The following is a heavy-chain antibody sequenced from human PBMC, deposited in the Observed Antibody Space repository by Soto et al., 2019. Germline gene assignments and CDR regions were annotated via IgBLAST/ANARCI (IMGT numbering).Heavy chain of an antibody. D-gene: IGHD6-13*01. CDR2: IKQDGSEK. Sequence: EVQLVESGGGLVQPGGSLRLSCAASGFTFSSYWMSWVRQAPVKGLEWVGNIKQDGSEKNYVDFMEGRFTISRDNAENALYLQMNGLRAEDTAVYYCARIASAGRGWDVWGQGTTVVVSS. J-gene: IGHJ6*02. CDR3: ARIASAGRGWDV. CDR1: GFTFSSYW. V-gene: IGHV3-7*01.